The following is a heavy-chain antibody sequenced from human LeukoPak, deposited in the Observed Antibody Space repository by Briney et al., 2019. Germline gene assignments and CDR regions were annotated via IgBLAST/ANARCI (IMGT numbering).Heavy chain of an antibody. D-gene: IGHD2-2*01. J-gene: IGHJ5*02. Sequence: SETLSLTCTVSGGSISSYYWSWIRQPPGKGLEWIGYIYYSGSTNYNPSLKSRVTISVDTSKNQFSLKLSSVTAADTAVYYCARDRGVVPAAIGGFDPWGQGTLVTVSS. CDR1: GGSISSYY. V-gene: IGHV4-59*12. CDR3: ARDRGVVPAAIGGFDP. CDR2: IYYSGST.